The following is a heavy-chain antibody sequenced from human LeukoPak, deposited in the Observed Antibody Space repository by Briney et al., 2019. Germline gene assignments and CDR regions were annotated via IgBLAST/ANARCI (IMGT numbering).Heavy chain of an antibody. CDR2: INGIGTSL. Sequence: GGSLRLSCAASGFSFDFSGYAMSWVRQAPGKGLEWVSGINGIGTSLYYADSVKGRFTISRDNSDNTLYLQMNSLRADDTAVYYCAKGSIYGDYGDFDHWGQGTLVTISS. D-gene: IGHD4-17*01. V-gene: IGHV3-23*05. CDR3: AKGSIYGDYGDFDH. CDR1: GFSFDFSGYA. J-gene: IGHJ4*02.